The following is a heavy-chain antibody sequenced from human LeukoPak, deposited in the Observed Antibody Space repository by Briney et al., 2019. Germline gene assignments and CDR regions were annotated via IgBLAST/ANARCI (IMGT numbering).Heavy chain of an antibody. D-gene: IGHD2-15*01. CDR3: AREDGGFCSGGSCYARDYYYMDV. J-gene: IGHJ6*03. Sequence: GGSLRLSCAASGFTFSSYWMHWVRQAPGKGLVWVSRINSDGSSTSYANSVKGRFTISRDNAKNTLYLQMNSLRAEDTAVYYCAREDGGFCSGGSCYARDYYYMDVWGKGTTVTISS. CDR2: INSDGSST. V-gene: IGHV3-74*01. CDR1: GFTFSSYW.